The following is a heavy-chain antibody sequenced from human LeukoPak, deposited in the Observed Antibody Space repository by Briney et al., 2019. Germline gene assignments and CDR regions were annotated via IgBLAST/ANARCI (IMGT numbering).Heavy chain of an antibody. V-gene: IGHV3-21*04. J-gene: IGHJ4*02. CDR1: GFTFSSYS. Sequence: KPGGSLRLSCAASGFTFSSYSMNWVRQAPGKGLEWVSSISSSSSYIYYADSVKGRFTISRDNSKNTLYLQMNSLRGEDTAVYYCAKGSNSITNGLNYCWGQGTLVTVSS. CDR3: AKGSNSITNGLNYC. D-gene: IGHD2/OR15-2a*01. CDR2: ISSSSSYI.